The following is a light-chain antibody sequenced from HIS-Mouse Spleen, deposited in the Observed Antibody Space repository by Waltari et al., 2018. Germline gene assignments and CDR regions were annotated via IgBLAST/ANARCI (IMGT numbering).Light chain of an antibody. J-gene: IGLJ3*02. V-gene: IGLV2-14*03. CDR1: SSDVGGYNY. CDR3: SSYTSSSTLRV. Sequence: QSALTQPASVSGSPGQSITLSCTGTSSDVGGYNYVPWYQQHPGKAPKLMIYDVSNRPSGVSNRFSGSKSGNTASLTISGLQAEDEADYYCSSYTSSSTLRVFGGGTKLTVL. CDR2: DVS.